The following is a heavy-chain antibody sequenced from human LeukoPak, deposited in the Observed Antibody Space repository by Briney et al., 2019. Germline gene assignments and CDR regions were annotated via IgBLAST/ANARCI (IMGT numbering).Heavy chain of an antibody. J-gene: IGHJ4*02. V-gene: IGHV4-59*01. D-gene: IGHD3-10*01. CDR3: ARTETIRGVILLFDY. CDR2: IYYSGST. Sequence: PSETLSLTCTVSGGSISSYYWSWIRQPPGKGLEWIGYIYYSGSTNYNPSLKSRVTISVDTSKNQFSLKLSSVTAADTAVYYCARTETIRGVILLFDYWGQGTLVTVCS. CDR1: GGSISSYY.